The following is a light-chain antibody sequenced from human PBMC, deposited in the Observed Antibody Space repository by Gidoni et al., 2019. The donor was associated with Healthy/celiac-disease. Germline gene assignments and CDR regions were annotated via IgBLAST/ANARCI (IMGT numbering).Light chain of an antibody. J-gene: IGKJ1*01. V-gene: IGKV3-20*01. CDR2: GAS. CDR1: QRVSSSY. CDR3: QQYGSSPRT. Sequence: EIVLTQSPGTLSLSPGERATLSCRASQRVSSSYLAWYQQKPGQAPRLLIDGASSRATGIPDMFSGSGSGTDFTLTISRLEPEDFAVYYCQQYGSSPRTFGQGTKVEIK.